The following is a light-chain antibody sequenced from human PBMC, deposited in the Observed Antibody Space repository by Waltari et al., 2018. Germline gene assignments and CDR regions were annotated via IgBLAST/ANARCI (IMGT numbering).Light chain of an antibody. V-gene: IGLV2-8*01. J-gene: IGLJ2*01. CDR1: SSDIGRYKF. CDR3: SSYAASNTLV. Sequence: QPALTQPPSASGSVGHSVTIYCSGSSSDIGRYKFVSWYQQYPGRAPRLLFYEARKRPPGVPDRVAASKSGTTASLTVCGLQPEDEADYFCSSYAASNTLVFGGGTRLTVL. CDR2: EAR.